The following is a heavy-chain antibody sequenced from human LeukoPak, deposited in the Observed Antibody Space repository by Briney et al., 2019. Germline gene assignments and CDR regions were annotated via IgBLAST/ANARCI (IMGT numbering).Heavy chain of an antibody. CDR1: GFTFSSYA. D-gene: IGHD3-22*01. J-gene: IGHJ4*02. V-gene: IGHV3-23*01. Sequence: PGGSLRLSCAASGFTFSSYAMSWVRQAPGKGLEWVSAISGSGGSTYYADSVKGRFTISRDNSKNTLYLQMNSLRAGDTAVYYCARAGHNSNSGGYDFWGLGTLVTVSS. CDR2: ISGSGGST. CDR3: ARAGHNSNSGGYDF.